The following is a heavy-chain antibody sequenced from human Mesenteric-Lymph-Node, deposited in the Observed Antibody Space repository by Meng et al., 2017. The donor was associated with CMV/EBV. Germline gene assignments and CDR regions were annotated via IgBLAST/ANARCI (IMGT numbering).Heavy chain of an antibody. CDR2: INHSGST. J-gene: IGHJ6*02. Sequence: SETLSLTCAVYGGSFSGYYWSWIRQPPGKGLEWIGEINHSGSTNYNPSLKSRVTISVDTSKNQFSLKLSSVTAADTAVYYCARDRKDTLYYYYGMDVWGQGTTVTVSS. V-gene: IGHV4-34*01. CDR1: GGSFSGYY. CDR3: ARDRKDTLYYYYGMDV. D-gene: IGHD5-18*01.